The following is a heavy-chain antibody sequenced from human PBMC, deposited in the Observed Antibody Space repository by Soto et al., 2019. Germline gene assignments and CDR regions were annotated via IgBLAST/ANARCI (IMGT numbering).Heavy chain of an antibody. CDR3: ARGQVVAAQH. Sequence: PSVTLSLTCTVSGGSISSGGYYWSWIRQHPGKGLEWIGYIYYSGSTYYNPSLKSRVTISVDRSKNQFSLKLSSVTAADTAVYYCARGQVVAAQHSGQGTLVTVSS. D-gene: IGHD2-15*01. J-gene: IGHJ4*02. CDR2: IYYSGST. CDR1: GGSISSGGYY. V-gene: IGHV4-31*03.